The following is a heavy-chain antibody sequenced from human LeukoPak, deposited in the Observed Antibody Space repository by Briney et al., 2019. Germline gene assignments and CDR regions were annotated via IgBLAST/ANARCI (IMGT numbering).Heavy chain of an antibody. CDR1: GGTFSSYA. CDR3: ARVSLRVGGELPVWFDL. D-gene: IGHD4-17*01. Sequence: TCTVSGGTFSSYAFSWMRQAPGQGLEWMGGIIPIFGTANYAHKFHGRVTITADKSTSTAYMELSSLRSEDTAVYYCARVSLRVGGELPVWFDLWGQGTLVTVSS. CDR2: IIPIFGTA. V-gene: IGHV1-69*06. J-gene: IGHJ5*02.